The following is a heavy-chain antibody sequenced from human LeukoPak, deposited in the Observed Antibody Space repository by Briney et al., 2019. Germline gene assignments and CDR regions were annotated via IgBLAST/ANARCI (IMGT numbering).Heavy chain of an antibody. CDR3: ASFPSSGWYVSGNDF. D-gene: IGHD6-19*01. J-gene: IGHJ4*02. V-gene: IGHV3-48*03. CDR2: ISSSGSTI. CDR1: GFTFSSYE. Sequence: GGSLRLSCAASGFTFSSYEMNWVRQAPGKGLEWVSYISSSGSTIYYADSVKGRFTISRDNAKNSLNLQMNSLRAEDTAVYYCASFPSSGWYVSGNDFWGQGTLVTVSS.